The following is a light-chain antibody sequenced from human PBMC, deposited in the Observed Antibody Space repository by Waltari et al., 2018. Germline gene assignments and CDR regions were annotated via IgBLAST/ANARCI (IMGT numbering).Light chain of an antibody. CDR3: ATWDDSLNAWV. V-gene: IGLV1-47*01. CDR2: RSY. CDR1: RTTIGANN. J-gene: IGLJ3*02. Sequence: QSVLTQSPSASGTPGQRVTISCSGSRTTIGANNVYWYQQFPGTAPRLLIYRSYQRPSGVPDRFSGSKSGTSASLAISGLRSEDEADYYCATWDDSLNAWVFGGGTRLTAL.